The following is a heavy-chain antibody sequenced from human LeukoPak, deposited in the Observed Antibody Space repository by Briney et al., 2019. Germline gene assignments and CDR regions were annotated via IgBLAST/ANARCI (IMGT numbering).Heavy chain of an antibody. Sequence: GESLKISCKCSGYRFTSYWIGWARQMPGKGLAWMGIIYPGDSDTRYSPSFQGHVTISADKSISTAYLQWSSLKASDTAMYYCARPSYDFGSGYYPSEGAFDIWGQGTMVSVSS. CDR2: IYPGDSDT. D-gene: IGHD3-3*01. J-gene: IGHJ3*02. V-gene: IGHV5-51*01. CDR1: GYRFTSYW. CDR3: ARPSYDFGSGYYPSEGAFDI.